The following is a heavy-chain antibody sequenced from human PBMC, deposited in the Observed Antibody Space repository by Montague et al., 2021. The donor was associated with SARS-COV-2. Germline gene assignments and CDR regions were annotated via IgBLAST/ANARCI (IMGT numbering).Heavy chain of an antibody. V-gene: IGHV4-4*02. Sequence: ETLSLTCAVSGGSISTDNWWSWVRRPPGKGLEWIGEIFHSGRTNYNPSLKSRVTISVDRSNNQFSLELSSVTAADTAIYYCARDSQRSHFDYWGQGILVTVSS. CDR3: ARDSQRSHFDY. D-gene: IGHD6-25*01. J-gene: IGHJ4*02. CDR1: GGSISTDNW. CDR2: IFHSGRT.